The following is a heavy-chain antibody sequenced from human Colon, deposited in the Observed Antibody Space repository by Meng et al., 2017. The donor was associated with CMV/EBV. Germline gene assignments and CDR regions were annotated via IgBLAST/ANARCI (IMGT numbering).Heavy chain of an antibody. CDR1: GYSFLSYW. Sequence: SFPGSGYSFLSYWLAWVRQVPGKGLEWMGIIYPRDSDTRYGPSFQGQVTISADKSISTAYLQWSNLKTSDTAVYYCARSGEGGNWFDPWGQGTLVRLL. CDR2: IYPRDSDT. CDR3: ARSGEGGNWFDP. J-gene: IGHJ5*02. V-gene: IGHV5-51*01. D-gene: IGHD3-10*01.